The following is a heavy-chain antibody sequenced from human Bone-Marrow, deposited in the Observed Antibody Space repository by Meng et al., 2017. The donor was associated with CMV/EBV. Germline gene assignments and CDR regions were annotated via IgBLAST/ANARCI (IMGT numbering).Heavy chain of an antibody. Sequence: GGSLRLSCTASGFTFGDYAMSWVRQAPGKGLEWVGFIRSKAYGGTTEYAASVKGRFTISRDDSKSIAYLQMNSLKTEDTAVYYCTRESELPPANALDIWREETMLSVS. CDR1: GFTFGDYA. V-gene: IGHV3-49*04. J-gene: IGHJ3*02. D-gene: IGHD1-26*01. CDR3: TRESELPPANALDI. CDR2: IRSKAYGGTT.